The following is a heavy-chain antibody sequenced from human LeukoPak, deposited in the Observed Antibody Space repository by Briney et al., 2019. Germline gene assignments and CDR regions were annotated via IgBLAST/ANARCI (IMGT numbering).Heavy chain of an antibody. CDR2: IYYSGST. CDR1: GDSISSGDYY. CDR3: ALYGSGSYNFDS. D-gene: IGHD3-10*01. J-gene: IGHJ4*02. Sequence: SQTLSLTCTVSGDSISSGDYYWSWIRQPPGKGLEWIGYIYYSGSTYYNPSLKSRVTISVDTSKNQFSLKLSSVTAADTAVYYCALYGSGSYNFDSWGQGTLVTVSS. V-gene: IGHV4-30-4*01.